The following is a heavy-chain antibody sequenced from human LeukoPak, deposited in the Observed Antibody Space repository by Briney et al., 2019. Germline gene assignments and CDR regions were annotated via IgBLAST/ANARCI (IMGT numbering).Heavy chain of an antibody. CDR2: IDPNSGGT. CDR3: ARGGGYSWFDY. Sequence: VASVKVPCKVSGYSFTAHFIHWVRQAPGQGLEWMGWIDPNSGGTNCAQKFQGRVTMTRDTSVSAVYMELSSLRSDDTAVYYCARGGGYSWFDYWGQGTLVTVSS. CDR1: GYSFTAHF. D-gene: IGHD5-18*01. V-gene: IGHV1-2*02. J-gene: IGHJ4*02.